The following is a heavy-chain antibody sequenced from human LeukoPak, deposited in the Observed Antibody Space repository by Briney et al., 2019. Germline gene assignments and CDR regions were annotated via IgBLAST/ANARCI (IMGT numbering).Heavy chain of an antibody. Sequence: GGSLRLSCADSGFTFTSYAMHWVRQAPGKGLEWVAVISYDGINKYYADSVKGRFTISRDNAENSLYLQMNSLRAEDTAVYYCARVQYSAYEDAFDIWGQGTMVTVSS. CDR3: ARVQYSAYEDAFDI. CDR2: ISYDGINK. CDR1: GFTFTSYA. V-gene: IGHV3-30*04. D-gene: IGHD5-12*01. J-gene: IGHJ3*02.